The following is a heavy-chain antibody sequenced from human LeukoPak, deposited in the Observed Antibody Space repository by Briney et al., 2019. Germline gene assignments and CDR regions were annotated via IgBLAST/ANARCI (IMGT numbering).Heavy chain of an antibody. CDR3: ARDLWTGIFDY. D-gene: IGHD3/OR15-3a*01. J-gene: IGHJ4*02. V-gene: IGHV3-33*01. Sequence: GRSLRHSCAASGFTFSSYGIHWVRQAPGKGLEWVAVIWYDGSNEYYADSVKGRFTISRDNSKNTVYLQMNSLRAEDTAVYYCARDLWTGIFDYWGQGTLVTVSS. CDR1: GFTFSSYG. CDR2: IWYDGSNE.